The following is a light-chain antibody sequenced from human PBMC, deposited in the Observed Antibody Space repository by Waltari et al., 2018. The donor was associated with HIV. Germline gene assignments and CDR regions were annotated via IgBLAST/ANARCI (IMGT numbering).Light chain of an antibody. Sequence: QVVLTQPASASGNPGQRVTISCSGRRSNIGTNTVRWYQQLPATAPKLPIFSDDQRPSGVPDRFSGSKSGTSASLAISGLQFEDEAVYFCAVWDDSLDGQPVFGGGTLLTV. J-gene: IGLJ7*01. CDR1: RSNIGTNT. CDR2: SDD. V-gene: IGLV1-44*01. CDR3: AVWDDSLDGQPV.